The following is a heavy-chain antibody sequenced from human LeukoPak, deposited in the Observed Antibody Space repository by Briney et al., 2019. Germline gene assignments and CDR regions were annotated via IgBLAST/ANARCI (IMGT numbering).Heavy chain of an antibody. CDR1: GFTFSSYS. CDR2: ISSSSSTI. V-gene: IGHV3-48*01. Sequence: PAGGSLRLSCAASGFTFSSYSMNWVRQAPGKGLEWVSYISSSSSTIYYADSVKGRFTISRDSAKNSLYLQMNSVRAEDTAIYYCVKNGDRGAYCSGGSCYPYYYYYMDVWGKGTTVTISS. D-gene: IGHD2-15*01. J-gene: IGHJ6*03. CDR3: VKNGDRGAYCSGGSCYPYYYYYMDV.